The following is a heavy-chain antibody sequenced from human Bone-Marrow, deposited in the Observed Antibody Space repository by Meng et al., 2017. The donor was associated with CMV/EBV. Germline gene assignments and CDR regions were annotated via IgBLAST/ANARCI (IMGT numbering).Heavy chain of an antibody. J-gene: IGHJ4*02. CDR2: IIPMFRTA. CDR1: GGTLDTYA. CDR3: EASETRFDY. V-gene: IGHV1-69*05. D-gene: IGHD2-2*01. Sequence: SVKVSCKASGGTLDTYAITWVRQAPGQGLEWMGGIIPMFRTASYAQKFQGRVSITTDKSSNTAYMELRSLTFEDTAVYYCEASETRFDYWGQGTLVTVSS.